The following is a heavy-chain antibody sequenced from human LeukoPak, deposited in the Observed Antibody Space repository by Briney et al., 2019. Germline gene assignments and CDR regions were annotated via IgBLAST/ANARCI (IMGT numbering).Heavy chain of an antibody. CDR3: AKDVRGAVAGMGNY. Sequence: GGSLRLSCAASGFIFDDYTMHWVRQAPGKGLEWVSGLNWNGGSTGYADSVKGRFTISRDNAKNSLYLQMNSLRAEDTALYYCAKDVRGAVAGMGNYWGQGTLVTVSS. CDR1: GFIFDDYT. J-gene: IGHJ4*02. V-gene: IGHV3-20*04. CDR2: LNWNGGST. D-gene: IGHD6-19*01.